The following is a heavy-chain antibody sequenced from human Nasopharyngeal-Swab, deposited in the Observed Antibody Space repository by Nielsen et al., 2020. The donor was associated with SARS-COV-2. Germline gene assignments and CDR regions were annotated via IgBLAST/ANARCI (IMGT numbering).Heavy chain of an antibody. CDR3: ARRYREITIFGVVITPFDY. CDR2: IYYSGST. CDR1: GGSISSSIYY. J-gene: IGHJ4*02. V-gene: IGHV4-39*01. D-gene: IGHD3-3*01. Sequence: SETLSLTCTVSGGSISSSIYYWGWIRQPPGKGLEWIGSIYYSGSTYYNPSLKSRVTISVDTSKNQSSLKLSSVTAADTAVYYCARRYREITIFGVVITPFDYWGQGTLVTVSS.